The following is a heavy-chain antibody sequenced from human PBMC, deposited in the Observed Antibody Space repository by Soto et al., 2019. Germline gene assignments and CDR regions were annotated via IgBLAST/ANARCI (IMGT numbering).Heavy chain of an antibody. Sequence: QVQLVQSGAEVKKPGASVKVSCKASGDNFTSSDINWVRQATGQGLEWMGWMNPNSGKTGYAQKFQGRATMTRNTSLSTAYIELRSLRSEDTAVYYCARTTTYYDFWSGYSRGGYYYYYMDVGGKGTTVTVSS. V-gene: IGHV1-8*01. CDR3: ARTTTYYDFWSGYSRGGYYYYYMDV. CDR1: GDNFTSSD. J-gene: IGHJ6*03. CDR2: MNPNSGKT. D-gene: IGHD3-3*01.